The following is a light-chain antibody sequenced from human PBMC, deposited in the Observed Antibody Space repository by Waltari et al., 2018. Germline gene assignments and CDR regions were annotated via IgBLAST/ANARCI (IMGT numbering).Light chain of an antibody. J-gene: IGKJ4*01. CDR2: GAP. CDR3: QQYNDWPLT. V-gene: IGKV3-15*01. Sequence: IVMTQSPATLSVSPGDRATLSCSASQSISTMLAWYQQKPGQAPRLLIHGAPTRATGIPATFSGSGSGTDFTLTISSLQSEDFAVYYCQQYNDWPLTFGGGTKVEIK. CDR1: QSISTM.